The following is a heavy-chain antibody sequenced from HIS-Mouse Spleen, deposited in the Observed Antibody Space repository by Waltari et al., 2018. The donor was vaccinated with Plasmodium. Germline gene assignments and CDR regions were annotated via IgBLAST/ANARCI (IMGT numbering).Heavy chain of an antibody. CDR1: GYSISSGYY. CDR2: IYHSGST. V-gene: IGHV4-38-2*02. Sequence: QVQLQESGPGLVKPSETLSLTCTVSGYSISSGYYWGWIRQPPGQGLEWIGSIYHSGSTYYNPSLKSRVTISGDTSKNQFSLKLSSVTAADTAVYYCARVDYGSGDYYYYYGMDVWGQGTTVTVSS. CDR3: ARVDYGSGDYYYYYGMDV. D-gene: IGHD3-10*01. J-gene: IGHJ6*02.